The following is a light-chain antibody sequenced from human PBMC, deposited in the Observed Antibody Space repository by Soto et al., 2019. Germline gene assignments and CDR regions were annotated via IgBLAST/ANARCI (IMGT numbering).Light chain of an antibody. V-gene: IGKV3-15*01. J-gene: IGKJ1*01. Sequence: EIVMTQSPATLSVSPGERATLSCRASQSVSSNLAWYQQKPGQAPRLLIWDASSLQRGVPSRFSGSGSGTEFTLTISSLQSEDFAVYYCQQYNNWPWTFGQGTTVDIK. CDR1: QSVSSN. CDR2: DAS. CDR3: QQYNNWPWT.